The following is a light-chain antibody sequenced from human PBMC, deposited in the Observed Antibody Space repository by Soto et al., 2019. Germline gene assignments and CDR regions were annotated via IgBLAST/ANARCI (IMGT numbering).Light chain of an antibody. Sequence: DIQMTQSPSTLSASVGDRVTITCRASQSISSWLAWYQQKPGKAPKLLIYKASSLESGVPSRFSGSGSGTEFTLTIXXXXPXDFATYYCQQYNSYLWTFGQGTKVEIK. V-gene: IGKV1-5*03. CDR1: QSISSW. J-gene: IGKJ1*01. CDR2: KAS. CDR3: QQYNSYLWT.